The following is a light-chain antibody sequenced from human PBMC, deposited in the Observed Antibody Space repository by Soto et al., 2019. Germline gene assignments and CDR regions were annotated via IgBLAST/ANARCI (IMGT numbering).Light chain of an antibody. V-gene: IGLV1-40*01. J-gene: IGLJ2*01. CDR1: SSNIGAGYD. Sequence: QSVLTQPPSVSGAPGQRVTISCTGSSSNIGAGYDVHWYQQLPGTAPKLLIYGNSNRPSGVPDRFSGSKSGTSASLAITGLQAEDEADYCCKSYDSSLSGSLVFGGGTKLTVL. CDR2: GNS. CDR3: KSYDSSLSGSLV.